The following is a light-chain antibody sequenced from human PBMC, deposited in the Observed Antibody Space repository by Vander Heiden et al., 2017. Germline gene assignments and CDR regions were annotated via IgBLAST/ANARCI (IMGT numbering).Light chain of an antibody. CDR2: DDD. CDR3: QSNDRGLTDWV. V-gene: IGLV1-40*01. Sequence: QSVLPHPPSVSGAPGQKVTTSCTGSRSNIGAVYAVPWYQPPAGTAANLLIFDDDFRPSEVPDRFSGSNSGASAALAITGLQTEDEADYYCQSNDRGLTDWVFGGGTKLTVL. CDR1: RSNIGAVYA. J-gene: IGLJ3*02.